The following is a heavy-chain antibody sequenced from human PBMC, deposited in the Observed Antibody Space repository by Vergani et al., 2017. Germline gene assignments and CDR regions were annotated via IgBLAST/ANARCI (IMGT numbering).Heavy chain of an antibody. D-gene: IGHD5-12*01. CDR3: ATRIQVATIVNFDY. J-gene: IGHJ4*02. CDR2: FDPEDGET. V-gene: IGHV1-24*01. Sequence: QVQLVQSGAEVKKPGASVKVSCKVSGYTLTELSMHWVRQAPGKGLEWMGGFDPEDGETIYAQKFQGRVTMTEDTSTDPAYMELSSLRSEDTAVNYCATRIQVATIVNFDYWGQGTLVTVSS. CDR1: GYTLTELS.